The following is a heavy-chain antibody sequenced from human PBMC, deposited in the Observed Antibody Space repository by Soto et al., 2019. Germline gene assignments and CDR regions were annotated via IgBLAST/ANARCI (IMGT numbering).Heavy chain of an antibody. Sequence: QVQLVQSGAEVKKPGASVKVSCKASGYTFTSYDINWVRQAPGQGLEWMGGIIPIFGTANYAQKFQGRVTITADESTSTAYMELSSLRSEDTAVYYCARLNYYGSGSEIQYWGQGTLVTVSS. J-gene: IGHJ4*02. CDR1: GYTFTSYD. V-gene: IGHV1-69*01. CDR3: ARLNYYGSGSEIQY. CDR2: IIPIFGTA. D-gene: IGHD3-10*01.